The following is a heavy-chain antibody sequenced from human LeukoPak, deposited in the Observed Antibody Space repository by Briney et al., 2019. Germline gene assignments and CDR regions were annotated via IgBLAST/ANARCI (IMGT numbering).Heavy chain of an antibody. V-gene: IGHV1-69*05. D-gene: IGHD4-17*01. CDR3: AKDVRWLQPKNWFDP. CDR2: IIPIFGTA. J-gene: IGHJ5*02. CDR1: GGTFSSYA. Sequence: GASVKVSCKASGGTFSSYAISWVRQAPGQGLEWMGGIIPIFGTANYAQKFQGRVTITTDESTSTAYMELSSLRSEDTAVYYCAKDVRWLQPKNWFDPWGQGTLVTVSS.